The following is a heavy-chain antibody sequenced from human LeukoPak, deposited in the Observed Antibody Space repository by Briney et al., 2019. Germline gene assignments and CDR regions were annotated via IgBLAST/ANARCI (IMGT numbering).Heavy chain of an antibody. Sequence: APVKVSCKASGYTFTSYYITWVRQAPGQGLEWMGWVSAYSGNTNFAQNFQGRVTMTTDASTSTAYMELTSLTSDDTAVYYCARGDSGYYPNWYFDLWGRGTLVTVSS. V-gene: IGHV1-18*01. D-gene: IGHD5-12*01. CDR2: VSAYSGNT. CDR3: ARGDSGYYPNWYFDL. CDR1: GYTFTSYY. J-gene: IGHJ2*01.